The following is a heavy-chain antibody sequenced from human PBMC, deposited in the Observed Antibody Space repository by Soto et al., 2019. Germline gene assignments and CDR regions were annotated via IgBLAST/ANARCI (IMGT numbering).Heavy chain of an antibody. D-gene: IGHD3-3*01. CDR1: GFTVSSNY. CDR2: IYSGGST. V-gene: IGHV3-53*01. CDR3: GRSKLLLFGPLYYAD. Sequence: GGSLRLSCAASGFTVSSNYMSLVCQAAGQGLVWVSVIYSGGSTYYADSVKVRFTISRDNSKNTLYLQMNSLRAEDTAVYYCGRSKLLLFGPLYYADWGQRTLVTLSS. J-gene: IGHJ4*02.